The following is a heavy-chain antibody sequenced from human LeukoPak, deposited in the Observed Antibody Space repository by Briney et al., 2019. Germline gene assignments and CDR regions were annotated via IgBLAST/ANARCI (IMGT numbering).Heavy chain of an antibody. D-gene: IGHD2-2*01. CDR2: IYPGTADI. CDR3: ARHLSSITSCPTY. V-gene: IGHV5-51*01. CDR1: GYSFASYW. Sequence: GESLKISCKGSGYSFASYWIAWVRQMPGKGLEWMGVIYPGTADITYSPSFQGQVTISADKSVSTAYLHWSSLKASDTAIYYCARHLSSITSCPTYWSQGTLVTVSS. J-gene: IGHJ4*02.